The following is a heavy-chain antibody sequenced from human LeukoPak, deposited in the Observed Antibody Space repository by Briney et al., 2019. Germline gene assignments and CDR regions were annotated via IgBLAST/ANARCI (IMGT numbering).Heavy chain of an antibody. CDR2: ISSSSSEI. J-gene: IGHJ6*02. Sequence: GGSLRLSCAASGFNLRSYSLNWVRQAPGKGLEWGSSISSSSSEIYYADSVKVRFTISRDNGKNSLYLEMNSLRAEDTAVYYCASSGYSGYDSKCMDVWGQGTTVTVSS. V-gene: IGHV3-21*01. CDR1: GFNLRSYS. D-gene: IGHD5-12*01. CDR3: ASSGYSGYDSKCMDV.